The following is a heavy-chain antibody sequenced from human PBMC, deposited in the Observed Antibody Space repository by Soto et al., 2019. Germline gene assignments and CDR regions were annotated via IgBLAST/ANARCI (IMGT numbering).Heavy chain of an antibody. CDR3: AKTEYSSSSWYFDL. CDR1: GGSVSSGSYY. CDR2: IYYSGST. J-gene: IGHJ2*01. Sequence: SETLSLTCTVSGGSVSSGSYYWSWIRQPPGKGLEWIGYIYYSGSTNYNPSLKSRVTISVDTSKNQFSLKLSSVTAADTAVYYCAKTEYSSSSWYFDLWGRGILVTVSS. V-gene: IGHV4-61*01. D-gene: IGHD6-6*01.